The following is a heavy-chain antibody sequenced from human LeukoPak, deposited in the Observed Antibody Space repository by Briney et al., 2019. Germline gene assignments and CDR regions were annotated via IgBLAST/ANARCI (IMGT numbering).Heavy chain of an antibody. CDR1: GYTFTGYY. CDR2: INPNSGGT. CDR3: ARAPPAYYDFWSGSDY. Sequence: GASVKVSCKASGYTFTGYYMHWVRQAPGQGLEWMGWINPNSGGTNYAQKFQGRVTMTRDTSISTAYMELSRLRSGDTAVYYCARAPPAYYDFWSGSDYWGQGTLVTVSS. V-gene: IGHV1-2*02. J-gene: IGHJ4*02. D-gene: IGHD3-3*01.